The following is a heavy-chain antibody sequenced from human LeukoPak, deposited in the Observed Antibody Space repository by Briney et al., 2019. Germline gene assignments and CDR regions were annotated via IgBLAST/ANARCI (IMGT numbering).Heavy chain of an antibody. D-gene: IGHD2-15*01. Sequence: PSETLSLTCTVSGGSISSANHYWSWIRQSPGRGLEWIGYVYYRGSSYYSQSLKSRVIISIDTSTNQFFLNLTSVTVADTALYYCARVPISVAALEPFDPWGQGILVTVAS. V-gene: IGHV4-30-4*01. CDR3: ARVPISVAALEPFDP. CDR1: GGSISSANHY. J-gene: IGHJ5*02. CDR2: VYYRGSS.